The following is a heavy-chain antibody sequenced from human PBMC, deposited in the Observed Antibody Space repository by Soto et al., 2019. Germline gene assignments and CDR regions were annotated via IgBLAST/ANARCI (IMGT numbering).Heavy chain of an antibody. Sequence: SETLSLTCTVSGGSISSYYWSWIRQPPGKGLEWIGYIYYSGSTNYNPSLKSRVTISVDTSKNQLSLKLSSVTAADTAVYYCARVQGSYEYYYYYYGMDVWGQGTTVTVS. V-gene: IGHV4-59*01. J-gene: IGHJ6*02. CDR3: ARVQGSYEYYYYYYGMDV. CDR1: GGSISSYY. CDR2: IYYSGST. D-gene: IGHD5-18*01.